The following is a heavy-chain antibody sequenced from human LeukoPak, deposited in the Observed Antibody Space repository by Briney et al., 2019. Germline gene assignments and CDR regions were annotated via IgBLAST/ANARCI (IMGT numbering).Heavy chain of an antibody. Sequence: AGGSLRLSCVASGFTFSTYWMHWVRQAPGRGLVWVARMNSGGNDIKYADSVKGRFTISTDNAKNTLYLQMNSLRAEDTAVYYCARGRYASSRNDYWGQGTLVTVSS. J-gene: IGHJ4*02. CDR3: ARGRYASSRNDY. V-gene: IGHV3-74*03. D-gene: IGHD2-8*01. CDR2: MNSGGNDI. CDR1: GFTFSTYW.